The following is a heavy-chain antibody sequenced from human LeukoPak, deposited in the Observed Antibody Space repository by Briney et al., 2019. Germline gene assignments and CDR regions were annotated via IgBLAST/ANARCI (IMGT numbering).Heavy chain of an antibody. Sequence: SQTLSLTCYVSGGSISSANSYWSWIRQPPGKGLEWIGYISYSGSTYYNASLKSRVTISFDTSNNRFSLKLTSMTAADTAIYSCARVDMATIFDYWGQGALVTVSS. J-gene: IGHJ4*02. V-gene: IGHV4-30-4*01. CDR1: GGSISSANSY. CDR3: ARVDMATIFDY. D-gene: IGHD5-24*01. CDR2: ISYSGST.